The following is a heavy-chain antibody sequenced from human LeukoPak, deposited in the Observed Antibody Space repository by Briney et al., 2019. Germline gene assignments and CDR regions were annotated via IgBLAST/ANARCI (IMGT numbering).Heavy chain of an antibody. J-gene: IGHJ4*02. CDR1: GYTLTHYG. CDR2: ISAYTGNT. D-gene: IGHD3-10*01. Sequence: GASVKVSCKASGYTLTHYGISWVRQAPGQGLEWMGWISAYTGNTNYAQKLQGRVTMTTDTSTSTAYMELRSLRSDDTAVYYCARVLLWFGESPAYFDYWGQGTLVTVSS. V-gene: IGHV1-18*01. CDR3: ARVLLWFGESPAYFDY.